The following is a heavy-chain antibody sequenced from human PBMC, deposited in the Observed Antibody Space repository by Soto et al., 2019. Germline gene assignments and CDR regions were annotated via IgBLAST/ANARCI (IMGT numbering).Heavy chain of an antibody. CDR3: AKDLLRPGRAYGMDV. CDR1: GFTFSSYG. V-gene: IGHV3-30*18. CDR2: ISYDGSNK. J-gene: IGHJ6*02. Sequence: QVQLVESGGGVVQPGRSLRLSCAASGFTFSSYGMHWVRQAPGKGLEWVAVISYDGSNKYYADSVKGRFTISRDNSKNTLYLQMNSLRAEDTAEYYCAKDLLRPGRAYGMDVWGQGTTVTVSS.